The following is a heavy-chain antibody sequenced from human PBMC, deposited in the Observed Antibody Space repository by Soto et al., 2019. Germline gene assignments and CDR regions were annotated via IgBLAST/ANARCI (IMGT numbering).Heavy chain of an antibody. CDR3: ARDGTLYDSSAYYYLY. Sequence: ASVKVSCKASGGTFSRYTITWVRQAPGQGLEWMGGITPMFGTPNYAQKFQGRVTITADESTSTAYMELSSLRSEDTAMYYCARDGTLYDSSAYYYLYWGQGTLVTVSS. D-gene: IGHD3-22*01. CDR2: ITPMFGTP. CDR1: GGTFSRYT. J-gene: IGHJ4*02. V-gene: IGHV1-69*13.